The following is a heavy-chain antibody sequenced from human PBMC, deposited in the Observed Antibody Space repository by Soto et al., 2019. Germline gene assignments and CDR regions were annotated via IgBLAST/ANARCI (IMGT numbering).Heavy chain of an antibody. Sequence: EVQLLESGGGLVQPGGSLRLSCAASGFTFSTYAMSWVRQAPGKGLEWVSAISGSSGSTYYADSVKGRFTISRDNSKNTLYLQMNSLRAEDTAVYYCAKPLPESPGLRYFYYYYGMDVWGQGTTVTVSS. CDR1: GFTFSTYA. CDR2: ISGSSGST. D-gene: IGHD5-12*01. J-gene: IGHJ6*02. CDR3: AKPLPESPGLRYFYYYYGMDV. V-gene: IGHV3-23*01.